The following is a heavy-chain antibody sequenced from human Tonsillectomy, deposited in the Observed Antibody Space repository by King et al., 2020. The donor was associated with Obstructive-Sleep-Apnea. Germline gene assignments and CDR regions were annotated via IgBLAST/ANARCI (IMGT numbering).Heavy chain of an antibody. CDR1: GFTFVSYG. D-gene: IGHD3-16*02. J-gene: IGHJ6*02. CDR3: AKLLRLGELSLFYPGNYSYYGIDV. V-gene: IGHV3-30*02. Sequence: QLVQSGGGVVQPGRSLRLSCAASGFTFVSYGMHWVRKAPGKGLEWVAFIRYDGSNKYYADSVKGRFTISRDNSKNTLYLQMNSLRAEDTAVYYCAKLLRLGELSLFYPGNYSYYGIDVWGQGTTVSVSS. CDR2: IRYDGSNK.